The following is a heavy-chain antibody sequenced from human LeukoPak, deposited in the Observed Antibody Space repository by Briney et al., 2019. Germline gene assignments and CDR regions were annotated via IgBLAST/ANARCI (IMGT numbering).Heavy chain of an antibody. J-gene: IGHJ4*02. CDR1: GGSISSSY. D-gene: IGHD1-1*01. V-gene: IGHV4-59*01. CDR2: LYYSGST. Sequence: SETLSLTCSVSGGSISSSYWGWIRQAPGKGLEWIGNLYYSGSTNYNPSLKSRLTSSVDTSENHFSLTLTSVTAADTAVYYCARRTTNHFNYWGQGTLVTVSS. CDR3: ARRTTNHFNY.